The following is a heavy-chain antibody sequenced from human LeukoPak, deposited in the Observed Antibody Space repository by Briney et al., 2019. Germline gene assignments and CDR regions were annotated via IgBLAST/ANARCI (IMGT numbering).Heavy chain of an antibody. CDR2: ISYDGSNK. V-gene: IGHV3-30*18. CDR1: GFAFSSYG. J-gene: IGHJ4*02. D-gene: IGHD4-23*01. Sequence: PGRSLSLSCAASGFAFSSYGMLWVRQAPGKGLEWVAVISYDGSNKYYADSVKGRFTISRDNSKNTLYLQMNSLRAEDTAVYYCAKEGFNGGNSFDYWGQGTLVTVSS. CDR3: AKEGFNGGNSFDY.